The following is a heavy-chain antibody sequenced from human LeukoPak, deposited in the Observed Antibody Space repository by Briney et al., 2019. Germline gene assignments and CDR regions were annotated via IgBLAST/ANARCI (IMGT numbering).Heavy chain of an antibody. J-gene: IGHJ4*02. V-gene: IGHV3-23*01. CDR1: GFTFDYYG. CDR3: AKQAGWGGYFSFLPFDF. CDR2: FGHNGGIT. Sequence: GGSLRLSCAASGFTFDYYGLSWVRQAPGKGLEWVSGFGHNGGITYSDSVKGRFTISRDNSKNTLFLQMNSLRADDTAVYFCAKQAGWGGYFSFLPFDFWGRGTLVTVSS. D-gene: IGHD3-3*01.